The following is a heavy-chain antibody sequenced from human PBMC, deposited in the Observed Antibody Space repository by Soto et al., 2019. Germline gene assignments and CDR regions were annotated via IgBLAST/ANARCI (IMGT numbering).Heavy chain of an antibody. CDR1: GFTFCSYG. V-gene: IGHV3-30*18. Sequence: PGGSLRLSCAASGFTFCSYGMHWVRQAPGKGLEWVAVISYDGSNKYYADSVKGRFTISRDNSKNTLYLQMNSLRAEDTAVYYCAKGGLRMVDDAFDIWGQGTMVTVSS. CDR3: AKGGLRMVDDAFDI. CDR2: ISYDGSNK. D-gene: IGHD2-15*01. J-gene: IGHJ3*02.